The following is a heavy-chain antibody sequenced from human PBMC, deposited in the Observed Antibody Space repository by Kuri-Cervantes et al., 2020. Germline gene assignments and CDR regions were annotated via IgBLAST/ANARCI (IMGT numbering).Heavy chain of an antibody. CDR1: GFTFSSYW. D-gene: IGHD5-12*01. Sequence: GESLKISCAASGFTFSSYWMHWVRQAPGKGLEWVSAISGSGGSTYYADSVKGRFTISRDNSKNTLYLQMNSLRAEDTAVYYCARRYGGTVGFDYWGQGTLVTVSS. CDR3: ARRYGGTVGFDY. CDR2: ISGSGGST. V-gene: IGHV3-23*01. J-gene: IGHJ4*02.